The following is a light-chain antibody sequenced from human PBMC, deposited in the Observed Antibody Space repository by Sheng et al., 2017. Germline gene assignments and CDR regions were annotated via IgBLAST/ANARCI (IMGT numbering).Light chain of an antibody. CDR2: AAS. V-gene: IGKV1-39*01. CDR1: QSISSY. CDR3: QQSYSTPWT. J-gene: IGKJ1*01. Sequence: DIQMTQSTSSLSASVGDRVTITCRASQSISSYLNWYQQKPGKAPKLLIYAASSLQSGVPSRFSGSGSGTDFTLTISSLQPEDFATYYCQQSYSTPWTFAKGPRWKSN.